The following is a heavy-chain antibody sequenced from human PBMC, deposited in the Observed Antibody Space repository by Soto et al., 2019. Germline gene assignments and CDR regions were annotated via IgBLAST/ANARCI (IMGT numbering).Heavy chain of an antibody. Sequence: QVQLVESGGGVVQPGRSLRLSCAASGFTFSSYGMHWVRQAPGKGLEWVAVIWYDGSNKYYADSVKGRFTISRDNSKNLQYLQMHSLRAEDTAVYYCARDPRHSSSWYEFYNGIYVWVEGTTVTVAS. J-gene: IGHJ6*04. CDR1: GFTFSSYG. V-gene: IGHV3-33*01. D-gene: IGHD6-13*01. CDR3: ARDPRHSSSWYEFYNGIYV. CDR2: IWYDGSNK.